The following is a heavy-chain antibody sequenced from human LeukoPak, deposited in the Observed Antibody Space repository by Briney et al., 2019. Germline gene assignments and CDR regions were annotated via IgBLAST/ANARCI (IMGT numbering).Heavy chain of an antibody. D-gene: IGHD6-6*01. CDR3: AKEPPTSLEYSSSSLSDY. J-gene: IGHJ4*02. V-gene: IGHV3-23*01. CDR1: GLTLSSYA. Sequence: AGGSLRLSCAASGLTLSSYAMSWVRQAPGKGLEWVSAISGSGGSTYYADSVKGRFTISRDNSKNTLYLQMNSLRAEDTAVYYCAKEPPTSLEYSSSSLSDYWGQGTLVTVSS. CDR2: ISGSGGST.